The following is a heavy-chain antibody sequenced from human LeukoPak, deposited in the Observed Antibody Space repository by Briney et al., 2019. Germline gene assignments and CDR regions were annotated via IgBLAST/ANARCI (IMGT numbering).Heavy chain of an antibody. CDR2: ISGSGGST. V-gene: IGHV3-23*01. D-gene: IGHD2-15*01. J-gene: IGHJ4*02. Sequence: GGSLRLSCAASGFTFSSYAMSWVRQAPGKGLEWVSAISGSGGSTYYADSVMGRFTISRDNSKNALYLQMNSLRAEDTAVYYCARDPNYCSGGSCYLYYFDYWGQGTLVTVSS. CDR1: GFTFSSYA. CDR3: ARDPNYCSGGSCYLYYFDY.